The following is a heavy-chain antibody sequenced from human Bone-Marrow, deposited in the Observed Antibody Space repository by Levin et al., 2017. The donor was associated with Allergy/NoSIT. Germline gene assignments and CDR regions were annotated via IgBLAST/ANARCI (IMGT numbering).Heavy chain of an antibody. CDR2: ISSSSSYT. CDR3: ARSSVAVAGKETGAFDI. J-gene: IGHJ3*02. D-gene: IGHD6-19*01. V-gene: IGHV3-11*03. Sequence: PGGSLRLSCAASGFTFSDYYMSWIRQAPGKGLEWVSYISSSSSYTNYADSVKGRFTISRDNAKNSLYLQMNSLRAEDTAVYYCARSSVAVAGKETGAFDIWGQGTMVTVSS. CDR1: GFTFSDYY.